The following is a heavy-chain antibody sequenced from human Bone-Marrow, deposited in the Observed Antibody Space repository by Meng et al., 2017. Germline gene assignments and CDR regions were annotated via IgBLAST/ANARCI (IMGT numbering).Heavy chain of an antibody. J-gene: IGHJ1*01. CDR2: ISSNGGST. CDR1: GFTFSSYA. V-gene: IGHV3-64*01. D-gene: IGHD3-3*01. CDR3: AIAKGCGYYQFPCAEYFQH. Sequence: EVQLVESGGGLVQPGGSLRLSCAASGFTFSSYAMHWVRQAPGKGLEYVSAISSNGGSTYYANSVKGRFTISRDNSKNTLYLQMGSLRAEDMAVYYCAIAKGCGYYQFPCAEYFQHWGQGTLVTVSS.